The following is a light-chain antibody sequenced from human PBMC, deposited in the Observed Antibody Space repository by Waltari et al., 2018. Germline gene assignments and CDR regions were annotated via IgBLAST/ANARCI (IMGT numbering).Light chain of an antibody. CDR3: QQRSNGWT. CDR2: DAS. CDR1: QSVSSY. V-gene: IGKV3-11*01. Sequence: EIVLTQSPATLSLSPGERATLSCRASQSVSSYLAWYQQKPGQAPRLLIYDASNRATGIPARCSGSVSGTDFTLTISSLEPEDFAVYYCQQRSNGWTCGQGTKVEIK. J-gene: IGKJ1*01.